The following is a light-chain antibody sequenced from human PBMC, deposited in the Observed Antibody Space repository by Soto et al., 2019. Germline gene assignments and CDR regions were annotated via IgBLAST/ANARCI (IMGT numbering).Light chain of an antibody. J-gene: IGLJ2*01. Sequence: ALTQPASVSGSPGQSITISCTGTTSNIGSYILVSWYQQHPGKAPKLLIYEASTRPSGVSNRFSGSKSGNTASLTISGLQAEDEADYYCCSYAGSSTYVFGGGTKLTVL. CDR1: TSNIGSYIL. V-gene: IGLV2-23*01. CDR3: CSYAGSSTYV. CDR2: EAS.